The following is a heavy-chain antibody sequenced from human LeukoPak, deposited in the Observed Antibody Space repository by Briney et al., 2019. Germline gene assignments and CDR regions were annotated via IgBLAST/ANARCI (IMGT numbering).Heavy chain of an antibody. CDR1: GYTFTSYG. Sequence: ASVKVSCKASGYTFTSYGISWVRQAPGQGLEWMGWISAYNGNTNYVQKLQGRVTMTTDTSTSTAYMELRSLRSDDTAVYYCASGALYYDILTGLWYWGQGTLVTVSS. CDR3: ASGALYYDILTGLWY. V-gene: IGHV1-18*01. D-gene: IGHD3-9*01. CDR2: ISAYNGNT. J-gene: IGHJ4*02.